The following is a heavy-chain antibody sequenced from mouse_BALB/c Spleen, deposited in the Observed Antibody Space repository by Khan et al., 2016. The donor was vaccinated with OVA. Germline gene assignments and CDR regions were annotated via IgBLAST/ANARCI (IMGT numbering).Heavy chain of an antibody. CDR3: AKGVWSYYYTLEY. V-gene: IGHV2-6-5*01. CDR1: GFSLSDYG. Sequence: VELVESGPGLVAPSQNLSITCTVSGFSLSDYGVSWIRQPPGKGLEWLGVIWGGGSTYYNSALKSRLSISKDNSKSQVFLKMSSLQSDDTAMFYCAKGVWSYYYTLEYWGQGTSVTVSS. J-gene: IGHJ4*01. CDR2: IWGGGST.